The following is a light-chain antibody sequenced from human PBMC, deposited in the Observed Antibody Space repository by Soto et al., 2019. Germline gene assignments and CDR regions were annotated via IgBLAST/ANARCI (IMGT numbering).Light chain of an antibody. CDR2: EVS. V-gene: IGLV2-14*01. J-gene: IGLJ1*01. CDR3: SSYTRSSTSYV. CDR1: SSDVGGYNY. Sequence: QSALTQAAAVSGCPGQSITISCTGTSSDVGGYNYVSWYQQHPGKAPKLMIYEVSNRPSRVSNRFSGSKSGNTASLTISGLQAEDEADYYCSSYTRSSTSYVFGTGTKVTVL.